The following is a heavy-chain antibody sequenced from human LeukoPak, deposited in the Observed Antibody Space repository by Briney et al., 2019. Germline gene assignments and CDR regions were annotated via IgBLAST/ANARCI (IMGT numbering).Heavy chain of an antibody. CDR2: TYYRSKWYN. V-gene: IGHV6-1*01. D-gene: IGHD5-18*01. Sequence: SQTLSLTCAISGVSVSSNSAAWNWIRQSPSRGLEWLGRTYYRSKWYNDYAVSVKSRITINPDTSKNQFSLQLNSVTPEDTAVYYCARDSPGYSYGYPQWFDPWGQGTLVTVSS. CDR1: GVSVSSNSAA. J-gene: IGHJ5*02. CDR3: ARDSPGYSYGYPQWFDP.